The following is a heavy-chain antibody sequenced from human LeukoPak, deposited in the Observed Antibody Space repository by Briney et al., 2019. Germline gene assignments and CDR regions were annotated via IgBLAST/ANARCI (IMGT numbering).Heavy chain of an antibody. V-gene: IGHV3-7*01. CDR1: GFTFSSYW. CDR3: ARDLPPLYSSKNAHYYYGMDV. Sequence: GGSLRLSCAASGFTFSSYWMSWVRQAPGKGLEWVANIKQDGSEKYYVDSVKGRFTISRDNAKNSLYLQMNSLRAEDTAVYYCARDLPPLYSSKNAHYYYGMDVWGQGTTVTVSS. J-gene: IGHJ6*02. CDR2: IKQDGSEK. D-gene: IGHD6-13*01.